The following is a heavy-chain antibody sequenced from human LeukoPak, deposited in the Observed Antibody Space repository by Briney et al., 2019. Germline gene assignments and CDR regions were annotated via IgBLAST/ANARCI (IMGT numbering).Heavy chain of an antibody. J-gene: IGHJ3*02. V-gene: IGHV4-30-2*01. D-gene: IGHD1-26*01. CDR2: IYHSGST. CDR3: AREIVGPTNGFDI. CDR1: GGSISSGGYY. Sequence: SETLSLTCTVSGGSISSGGYYWSWIRQPPGKGLEWIGYIYHSGSTYYNPSLKSRVTISVDRSKNQFSLRLSSVTAADTAIYYCAREIVGPTNGFDIWGQGTMVTVSS.